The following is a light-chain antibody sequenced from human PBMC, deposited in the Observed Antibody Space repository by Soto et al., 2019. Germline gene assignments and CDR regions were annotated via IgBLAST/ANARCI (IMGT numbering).Light chain of an antibody. Sequence: EIVLTQSPGTLSLSPGERATLSCRASQSVSSNYLAWYQQKSGQAPRLLIYGASSSATGIPDRFSGSGSGTDFTLTISRLEPEDFAVYYWQQYGSSGTFGQGTKVEIK. CDR2: GAS. V-gene: IGKV3-20*01. CDR1: QSVSSNY. CDR3: QQYGSSGT. J-gene: IGKJ1*01.